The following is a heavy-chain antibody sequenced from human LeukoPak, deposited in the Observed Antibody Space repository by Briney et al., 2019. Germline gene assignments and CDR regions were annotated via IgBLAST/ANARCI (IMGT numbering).Heavy chain of an antibody. J-gene: IGHJ4*02. CDR2: IHYSGST. D-gene: IGHD6-13*01. V-gene: IGHV4-39*07. Sequence: SETLSLTCTVSGGSISSSSYYWGWIRQPPGKGLEWIGSIHYSGSTYYNPSLKSRVTISVDTSKNQFSLKLSSVTAADTAVYYCARVDQQLVPFDYWGQGTLVTASS. CDR1: GGSISSSSYY. CDR3: ARVDQQLVPFDY.